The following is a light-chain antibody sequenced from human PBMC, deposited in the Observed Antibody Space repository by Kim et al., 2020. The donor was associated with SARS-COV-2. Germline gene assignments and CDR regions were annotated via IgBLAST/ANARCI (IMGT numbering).Light chain of an antibody. CDR1: QSISSY. J-gene: IGKJ1*01. Sequence: DIQMTQSPSSLSASVGDRVTITCRASQSISSYLNWYQQKPGKAPKLLIYAASSLQSGVPSRFSGSGSGTDFTLTISSLQPEDFATYYCQQSYSTLPWTFGQGTKADIK. CDR2: AAS. V-gene: IGKV1-39*01. CDR3: QQSYSTLPWT.